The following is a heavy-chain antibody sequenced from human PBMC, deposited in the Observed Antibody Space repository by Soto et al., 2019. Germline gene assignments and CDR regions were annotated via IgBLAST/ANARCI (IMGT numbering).Heavy chain of an antibody. CDR2: IYYSGST. J-gene: IGHJ3*02. V-gene: IGHV4-59*01. D-gene: IGHD4-17*01. CDR3: ARSDYAADAFDI. CDR1: GGSISSYY. Sequence: SETLSLTCTVSGGSISSYYWSWIRQPPGKGLEWIGYIYYSGSTNYNPSLKSRVTISVDTSKNQFSLKLSSVTAADTAVYYCARSDYAADAFDIWGQGTMVTVSS.